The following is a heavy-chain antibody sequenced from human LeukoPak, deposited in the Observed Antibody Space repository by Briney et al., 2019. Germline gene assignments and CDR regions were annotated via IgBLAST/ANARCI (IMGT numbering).Heavy chain of an antibody. Sequence: SETLSLACTVSGGSVSSGSYYWSWIRQPPGKGLEWIGYIYDTGTTDYIPSLKSRVTISVDTSKNQFSLKLSSVTTGDTAVYYCARDYGSGSHWFDPWGQGTLVTVSS. D-gene: IGHD3-10*01. V-gene: IGHV4-61*01. CDR2: IYDTGTT. CDR1: GGSVSSGSYY. CDR3: ARDYGSGSHWFDP. J-gene: IGHJ5*02.